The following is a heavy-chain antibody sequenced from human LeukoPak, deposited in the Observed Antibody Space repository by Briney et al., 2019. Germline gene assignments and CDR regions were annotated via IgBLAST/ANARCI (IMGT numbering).Heavy chain of an antibody. CDR1: GFTFSSYA. V-gene: IGHV3-23*01. Sequence: PGGSLRLSCAASGFTFSSYAMSWVRQAPGKGLEWVSAISGSGGSTYYADSVKGRFTISRGNSKNTLYLQMNSLRAEDTAVYYCAGHYYDSSGYYSPTLGYWGQGTLVTVSS. CDR2: ISGSGGST. CDR3: AGHYYDSSGYYSPTLGY. J-gene: IGHJ4*02. D-gene: IGHD3-22*01.